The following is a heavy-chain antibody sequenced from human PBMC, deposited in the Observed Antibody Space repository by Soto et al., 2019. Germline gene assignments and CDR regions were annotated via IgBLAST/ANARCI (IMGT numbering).Heavy chain of an antibody. V-gene: IGHV4-39*01. J-gene: IGHJ4*02. CDR1: GGSISSSSYY. D-gene: IGHD4-17*01. Sequence: SETLSLTCTVSGGSISSSSYYWGWIRQPPGKGLEWIGSIYYSGSTYYNPSLKSRVTISVDTSKNQFSLKLSSVTAADTAVYYCGAGELGDYGDYVGYWGQGTLVTVSS. CDR3: GAGELGDYGDYVGY. CDR2: IYYSGST.